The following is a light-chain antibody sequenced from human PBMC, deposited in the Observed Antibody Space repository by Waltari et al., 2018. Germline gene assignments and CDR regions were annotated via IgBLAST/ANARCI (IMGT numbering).Light chain of an antibody. J-gene: IGKJ1*01. V-gene: IGKV3-20*01. CDR3: QQYGSSLSWT. CDR1: QSVSSSN. Sequence: EIVLTQSPGTLSLSPGERATLSCRASQSVSSSNLAWYQQKPGQAPRLLIYGVSSRATGIPDRVSGGVSGTDFTLTISRLEPEDFAVYYCQQYGSSLSWTFGQGTKVEIK. CDR2: GVS.